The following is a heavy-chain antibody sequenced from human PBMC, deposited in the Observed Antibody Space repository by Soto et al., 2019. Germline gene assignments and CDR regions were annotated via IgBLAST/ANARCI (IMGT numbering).Heavy chain of an antibody. Sequence: SETLSLTCTVSGDSVSKYYWNWIRQPAGKGLEWIGRIYTTRSPNYNPSLKSRVTMSVDTSKNQFSLKLNLSSVTAADTAVYYCARSPAYGDYANLDTWGQGTLVTVSS. J-gene: IGHJ5*02. CDR2: IYTTRSP. CDR3: ARSPAYGDYANLDT. V-gene: IGHV4-4*07. D-gene: IGHD4-17*01. CDR1: GDSVSKYY.